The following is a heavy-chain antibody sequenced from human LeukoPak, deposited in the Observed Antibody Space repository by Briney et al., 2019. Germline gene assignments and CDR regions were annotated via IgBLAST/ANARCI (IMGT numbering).Heavy chain of an antibody. D-gene: IGHD4-17*01. V-gene: IGHV1-69*13. CDR3: ARTDYGDFRYNWFDP. Sequence: VASVKVSCKASGGTFSSYAISWVRQAPGQGLEWMGGIIPIFGTANYAQKFQGRDTITADESTSTAYMELSSLRSEDTAVYYCARTDYGDFRYNWFDPWGQGTLVTVSS. J-gene: IGHJ5*02. CDR1: GGTFSSYA. CDR2: IIPIFGTA.